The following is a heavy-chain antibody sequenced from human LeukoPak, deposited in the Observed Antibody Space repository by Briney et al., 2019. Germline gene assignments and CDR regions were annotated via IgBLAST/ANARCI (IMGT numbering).Heavy chain of an antibody. D-gene: IGHD3-10*01. CDR1: GDSMSDYF. CDR3: ARLYYYGSGSYLDPYNWFDP. V-gene: IGHV4-59*01. CDR2: AADSGST. J-gene: IGHJ5*02. Sequence: SETLSLTCTVSGDSMSDYFWTWIRQPPGKGLEWIGYAADSGSTNYNPSLKSRVTISVDTSKNQFSLKLSSVTAADTAVYYCARLYYYGSGSYLDPYNWFDPWGQGTLVTVSS.